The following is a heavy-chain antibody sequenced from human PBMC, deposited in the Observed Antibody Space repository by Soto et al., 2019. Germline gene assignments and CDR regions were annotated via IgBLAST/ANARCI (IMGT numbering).Heavy chain of an antibody. CDR2: INGDGSST. CDR3: AIDPRDGYHSPPDY. J-gene: IGHJ4*02. D-gene: IGHD5-18*01. Sequence: EVQLVESGGGLVQPGGSLRLSCVPSGFMFNSHWMHWVRQAPGKGVVWVSRINGDGSSTSCADSVRGRFTISRDNAKNTLYLQMNSLSAEDTAVYYCAIDPRDGYHSPPDYWGQGTLVSVSS. V-gene: IGHV3-74*01. CDR1: GFMFNSHW.